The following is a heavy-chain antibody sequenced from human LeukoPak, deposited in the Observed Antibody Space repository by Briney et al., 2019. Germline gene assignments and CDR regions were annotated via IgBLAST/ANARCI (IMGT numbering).Heavy chain of an antibody. CDR3: ARDRAYCSSTSCYIDFGMDV. Sequence: PGGSLRLSCAASGFTFSSYWMHWVRQAPGKGLVWVSRINSDGSSTSYADSVKGRFTISRDNAMSTLYLQMNSLRAEDTAVYYCARDRAYCSSTSCYIDFGMDVWGQGTTVTVSS. CDR1: GFTFSSYW. D-gene: IGHD2-2*02. CDR2: INSDGSST. V-gene: IGHV3-74*01. J-gene: IGHJ6*02.